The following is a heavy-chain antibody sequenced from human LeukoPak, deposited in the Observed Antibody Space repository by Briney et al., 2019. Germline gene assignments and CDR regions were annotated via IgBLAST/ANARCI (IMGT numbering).Heavy chain of an antibody. CDR3: ASLIAAALRGAFDI. Sequence: SETLPLTCTVSGGSISSSSYYWGWIRQPPGKGLEWIGSIYYSGSTYYNPSLKSRVTISVDTSKNQFSLKLSSVTAADTAVYYCASLIAAALRGAFDIWGQGTMVTVS. CDR2: IYYSGST. CDR1: GGSISSSSYY. V-gene: IGHV4-39*01. J-gene: IGHJ3*02. D-gene: IGHD6-13*01.